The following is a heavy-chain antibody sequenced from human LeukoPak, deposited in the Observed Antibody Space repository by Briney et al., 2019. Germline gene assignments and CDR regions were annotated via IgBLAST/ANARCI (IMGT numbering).Heavy chain of an antibody. CDR1: GGSFSGYY. CDR3: ARPVGATVFGI. D-gene: IGHD1-26*01. CDR2: INHSGST. Sequence: PSETLSLTCAVYGGSFSGYYWSWIRQPPGKGLEWIGEINHSGSTNYNPSLKSRVTISVDTSKNQFSLKLSSVTAADTAVYYCARPVGATVFGIWGQGTMVTVSS. V-gene: IGHV4-34*01. J-gene: IGHJ3*02.